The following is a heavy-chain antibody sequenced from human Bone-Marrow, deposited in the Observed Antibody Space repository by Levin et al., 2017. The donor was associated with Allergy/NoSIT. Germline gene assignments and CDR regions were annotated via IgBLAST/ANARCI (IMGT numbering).Heavy chain of an antibody. CDR1: GFTFSSSA. CDR2: ISAGDAST. Sequence: GGSLRLSCAASGFTFSSSAMSWVRQAPGKGLEWVSSISAGDASTHYTDSVKGRLTVSRDNSKNTLYLQMNSLRAEDTALYYCAKVRRGLDAFDIWGQGTMVTVSS. CDR3: AKVRRGLDAFDI. V-gene: IGHV3-23*01. D-gene: IGHD3/OR15-3a*01. J-gene: IGHJ3*02.